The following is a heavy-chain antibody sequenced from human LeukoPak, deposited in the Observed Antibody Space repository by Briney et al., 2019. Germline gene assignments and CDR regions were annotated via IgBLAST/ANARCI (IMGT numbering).Heavy chain of an antibody. V-gene: IGHV3-7*03. CDR2: IKLDGSEK. D-gene: IGHD3-3*01. J-gene: IGHJ4*02. Sequence: PGGSLRLSCVASGFTFGKYWMSRVRQAPGKGLEWVANIKLDGSEKNYVDSVKGRFTISRDNTKNSLYLQMNSQRVEDTAVFYCARDQYDTWSRRGNFDSWGQGTLVIVSS. CDR1: GFTFGKYW. CDR3: ARDQYDTWSRRGNFDS.